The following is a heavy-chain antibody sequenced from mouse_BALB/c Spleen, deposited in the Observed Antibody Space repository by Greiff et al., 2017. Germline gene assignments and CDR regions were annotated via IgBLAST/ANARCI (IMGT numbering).Heavy chain of an antibody. J-gene: IGHJ1*01. V-gene: IGHV1-47*01. CDR1: GYTFTTYP. Sequence: VQLQPSGAELVKPGASVKLSCKAFGYTFTTYPIAWMKQNHGKSLEWIGNFHPYNDATKYNEKFKGKAKLTVEKSYRTVYLEVSRLTSDYSAVYYCARGCYERYFDVWGAGTSVTVSS. D-gene: IGHD2-12*01. CDR2: FHPYNDAT. CDR3: ARGCYERYFDV.